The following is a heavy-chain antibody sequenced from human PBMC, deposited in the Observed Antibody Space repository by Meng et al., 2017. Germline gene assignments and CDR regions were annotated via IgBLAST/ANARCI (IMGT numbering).Heavy chain of an antibody. D-gene: IGHD2-21*02. CDR1: GGTFSSYA. CDR2: IIPIFGTA. CDR3: AREIAAAYCGGDCYL. Sequence: QVQLVQSGAEVKKPGSSVKVSRKASGGTFSSYAISWMRQAPGQGLEWMGGIIPIFGTANYAQKFQGRVTITADESTSTAYMELSSLRSEDTAVYCCAREIAAAYCGGDCYLWGQGTLVTVSS. V-gene: IGHV1-69*01. J-gene: IGHJ5*02.